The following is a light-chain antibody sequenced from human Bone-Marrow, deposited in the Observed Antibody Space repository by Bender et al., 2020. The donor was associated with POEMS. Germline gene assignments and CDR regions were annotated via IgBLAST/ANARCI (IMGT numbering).Light chain of an antibody. CDR1: SSNIGNHG. J-gene: IGLJ2*01. CDR2: YDD. CDR3: EAWDDSRSGWD. Sequence: QSVVTQPPSLSEAPRQRVTISCSGSSSNIGNHGVNWYQQLPGEAPKLLIYYDDLLTPGVSDRFSASKSGTSASLAIGELQSEDEALYYCEAWDDSRSGWDFGGRDKLNDL. V-gene: IGLV1-36*01.